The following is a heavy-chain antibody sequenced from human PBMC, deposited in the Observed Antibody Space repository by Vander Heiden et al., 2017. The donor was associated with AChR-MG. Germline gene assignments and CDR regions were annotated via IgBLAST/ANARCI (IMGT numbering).Heavy chain of an antibody. D-gene: IGHD3-10*01. V-gene: IGHV1-69*04. CDR1: AGTFSSYA. CDR2: IIPILGIA. J-gene: IGHJ5*02. Sequence: QVQLVQSGAEVKKPGSPVKVSCKASAGTFSSYAISWVRQAPGQGLEWMGRIIPILGIANYAQKFQGRVTITADKSTSTAYMELSSLRSEDTAVYYCARDSGYYGSGSSGWFDPWGQGTLVTVSS. CDR3: ARDSGYYGSGSSGWFDP.